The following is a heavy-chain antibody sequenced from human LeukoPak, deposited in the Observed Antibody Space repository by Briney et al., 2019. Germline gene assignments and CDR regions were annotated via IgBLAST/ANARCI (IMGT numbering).Heavy chain of an antibody. Sequence: GVSVKVSCKASGGTFSSYAISWVRQAPGQGLEWMGGIIPIFGTANYAQKFQGRVTITTDESTSTAYMELSSLRSEDTAVYYCARGRSVVGATPGHYYYYYMDVWGKGTTVTVSS. J-gene: IGHJ6*03. CDR1: GGTFSSYA. D-gene: IGHD1-26*01. CDR3: ARGRSVVGATPGHYYYYYMDV. CDR2: IIPIFGTA. V-gene: IGHV1-69*05.